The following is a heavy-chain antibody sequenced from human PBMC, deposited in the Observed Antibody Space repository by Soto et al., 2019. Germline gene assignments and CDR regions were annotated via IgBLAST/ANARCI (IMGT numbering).Heavy chain of an antibody. CDR2: ISASGGLK. D-gene: IGHD1-26*01. J-gene: IGHJ5*02. Sequence: GGSLRLSCAASGFTFTNYAMTWVRQIPGKGLEWVSGISASGGLKYYADSVRGRFTVSRDNSKNILYLQMDNLRDEDTALYYCAREVGAPSGWLDPWGQGTQVTVSS. CDR3: AREVGAPSGWLDP. CDR1: GFTFTNYA. V-gene: IGHV3-23*01.